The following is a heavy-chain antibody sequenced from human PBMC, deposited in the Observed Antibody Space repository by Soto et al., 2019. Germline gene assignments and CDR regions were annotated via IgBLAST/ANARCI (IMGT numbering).Heavy chain of an antibody. V-gene: IGHV3-23*01. Sequence: PGGSLRLSCAASGFTFSSYAMSWVRQAPGKGLEWVSAISGSGGSTYYADSVKGRFTISRDNSKNTLYLQMNSLRAEDTAVYYCAKGLEDWSGYLSLYFDYWGQGTLVTVSS. J-gene: IGHJ4*02. CDR3: AKGLEDWSGYLSLYFDY. CDR2: ISGSGGST. D-gene: IGHD3-3*01. CDR1: GFTFSSYA.